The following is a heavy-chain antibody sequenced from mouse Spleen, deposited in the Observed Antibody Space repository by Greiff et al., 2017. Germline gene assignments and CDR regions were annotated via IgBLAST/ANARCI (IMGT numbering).Heavy chain of an antibody. CDR3: ARDGNYYYYAMDY. J-gene: IGHJ4*01. Sequence: EVQLVESGGGLVKPGGSLKLSCAASGFTFRDYGMHWVRQAPEQGLEWVAYISSGSSTIYYADTVKGRFTISRDNAKNTLFLQMTSLRSEDTAMYYCARDGNYYYYAMDYWGQGTSVTVSS. D-gene: IGHD2-1*01. CDR1: GFTFRDYG. CDR2: ISSGSSTI. V-gene: IGHV5-17*01.